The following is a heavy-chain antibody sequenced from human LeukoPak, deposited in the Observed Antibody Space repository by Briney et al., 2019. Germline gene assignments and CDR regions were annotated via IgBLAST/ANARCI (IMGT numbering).Heavy chain of an antibody. CDR3: ARDHGRWLQLTQIFDY. V-gene: IGHV6-1*01. J-gene: IGHJ4*02. Sequence: SQTLSLTCAISGDSVSSNSAAWNWIRQSPSRGLEWLGRTYYRSKWYNDYAVSVKSRITINPDTSKNQFSLQLNSVTPEDTAVYYCARDHGRWLQLTQIFDYWGQGTLVTVSS. D-gene: IGHD5-24*01. CDR1: GDSVSSNSAA. CDR2: TYYRSKWYN.